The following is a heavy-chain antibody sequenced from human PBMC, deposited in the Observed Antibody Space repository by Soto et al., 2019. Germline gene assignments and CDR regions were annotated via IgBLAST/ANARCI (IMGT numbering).Heavy chain of an antibody. CDR3: ARVEWSDYGMDV. J-gene: IGHJ6*02. CDR2: IIPIFGTA. Sequence: SVKVSCKASGGTFSSYAISWVRQAPGQGLEWMGGIIPIFGTANYAQKFQGRVTITADESTSTAYMELSSLRSEDTAVYYCARVEWSDYGMDVWGQGTTVTVSS. CDR1: GGTFSSYA. D-gene: IGHD3-3*01. V-gene: IGHV1-69*13.